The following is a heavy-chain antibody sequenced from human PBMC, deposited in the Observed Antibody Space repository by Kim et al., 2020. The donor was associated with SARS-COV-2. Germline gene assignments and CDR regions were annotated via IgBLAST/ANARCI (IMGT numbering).Heavy chain of an antibody. V-gene: IGHV3-30*07. J-gene: IGHJ3*02. CDR3: ARGNHYCSSTSCYNDAFDI. D-gene: IGHD2-2*02. Sequence: KCRFTISRDHSTNTLYLQMNSLRAEDTAVYYCARGNHYCSSTSCYNDAFDIWGQGTMVTVSS.